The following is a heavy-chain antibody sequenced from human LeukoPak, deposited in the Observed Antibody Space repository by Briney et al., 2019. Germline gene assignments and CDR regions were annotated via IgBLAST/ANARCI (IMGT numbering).Heavy chain of an antibody. V-gene: IGHV5-51*01. J-gene: IGHJ6*03. D-gene: IGHD2-2*01. CDR2: IYPRVSDT. Sequence: PGAALQISSNGVRYGFISYWFCWGRRMPAKDGEWRGGIYPRVSDTRYSPPFQGQVTISADKYISTAYLQWSSLKASDTAMYYCARHTHCSSTSCRNYYYYYYYIDVWGKGTTVTVSS. CDR3: ARHTHCSSTSCRNYYYYYYYIDV. CDR1: RYGFISYW.